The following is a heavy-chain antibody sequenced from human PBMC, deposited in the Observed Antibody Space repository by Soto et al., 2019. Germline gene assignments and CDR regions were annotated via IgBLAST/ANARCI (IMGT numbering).Heavy chain of an antibody. CDR1: GGSFSGFY. Sequence: QVPLPQWGAGLLKPSETLSLTCAVYGGSFSGFYWSWIRQPPGKGLEWIGEINHSGSTNYNPSLKSRVTISVDTSKNHFSLNLNSVTAAGTAVYYCARDQRDYASITGFDYWGQGSLVTVSS. CDR2: INHSGST. CDR3: ARDQRDYASITGFDY. D-gene: IGHD4-17*01. J-gene: IGHJ4*02. V-gene: IGHV4-34*01.